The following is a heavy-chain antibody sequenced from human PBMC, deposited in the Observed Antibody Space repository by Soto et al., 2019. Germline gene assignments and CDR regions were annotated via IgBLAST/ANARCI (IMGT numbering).Heavy chain of an antibody. Sequence: QVQLVESGGGVLQPGRSLRLSCAASGFTFSSYGMHWVRQAPGKGLEWVAVISYDGSNKYYADSVKGRFTISRDNSKNTLYLQMNSLRDEDTAVYYCAKDNAHCGGGSGCGCDYWGQGTLSTVSS. J-gene: IGHJ4*02. CDR1: GFTFSSYG. CDR2: ISYDGSNK. D-gene: IGHD2-15*01. CDR3: AKDNAHCGGGSGCGCDY. V-gene: IGHV3-30*18.